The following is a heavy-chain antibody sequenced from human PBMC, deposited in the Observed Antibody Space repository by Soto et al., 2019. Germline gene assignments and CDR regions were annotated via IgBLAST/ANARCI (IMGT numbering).Heavy chain of an antibody. CDR3: ARDESGSYVNYFDY. V-gene: IGHV3-7*03. Sequence: EVQLVESGGGLVQPGGSLRLSCAASGFTFSSYWMSWVRQAPGKGLEWVANIKQDGSEKYYVDSMKGRFTISRDNAKNSLYLQMNSLRAEDTAVYYCARDESGSYVNYFDYWGQGTLVTVSS. D-gene: IGHD1-26*01. J-gene: IGHJ4*02. CDR2: IKQDGSEK. CDR1: GFTFSSYW.